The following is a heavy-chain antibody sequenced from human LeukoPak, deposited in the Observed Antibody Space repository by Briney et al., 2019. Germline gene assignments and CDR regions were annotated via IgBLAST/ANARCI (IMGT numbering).Heavy chain of an antibody. Sequence: SGPTLVKPTQTLTLTCTFSGFSLTTSGVGVGWIRQPPGKALEWLAIIYWDGDKRYSPSLKTRLTITKDTSKNQVVLTMTNVDPVDTATYFCAHTRADDTIFGVVIAFYDYWGQGILVTVSS. V-gene: IGHV2-5*02. CDR1: GFSLTTSGVG. CDR2: IYWDGDK. J-gene: IGHJ4*02. CDR3: AHTRADDTIFGVVIAFYDY. D-gene: IGHD3-3*01.